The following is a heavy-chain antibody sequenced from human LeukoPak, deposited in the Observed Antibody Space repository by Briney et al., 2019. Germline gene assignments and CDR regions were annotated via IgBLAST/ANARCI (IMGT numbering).Heavy chain of an antibody. Sequence: ASVKVSCKASGYTFTGYYMHWVRQAPGQGLEWMGWINPNSGGTNYAQKFQGRVTMTSDTPISTAYMELSRLRSDDTAVYYCARDPPTEEITIFGVAYYYYGMDVWGQGTTVTVSS. D-gene: IGHD3-3*01. CDR2: INPNSGGT. V-gene: IGHV1-2*02. J-gene: IGHJ6*02. CDR3: ARDPPTEEITIFGVAYYYYGMDV. CDR1: GYTFTGYY.